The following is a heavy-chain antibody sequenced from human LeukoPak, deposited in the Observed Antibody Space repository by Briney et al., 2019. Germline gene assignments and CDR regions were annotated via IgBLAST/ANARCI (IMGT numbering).Heavy chain of an antibody. CDR3: AKDKFRGDIVGATFGAFDI. J-gene: IGHJ3*02. CDR2: ISDDGSNK. V-gene: IGHV3-30*18. Sequence: PGRSLRLSCAASGFTFSNYGMNWVRQAPGKGLEWVAVISDDGSNKYYADSVKGRFSISRDNSEKMLYLQMNSLRAEDTAVYYCAKDKFRGDIVGATFGAFDIWGQGTMVTVSS. CDR1: GFTFSNYG. D-gene: IGHD1-26*01.